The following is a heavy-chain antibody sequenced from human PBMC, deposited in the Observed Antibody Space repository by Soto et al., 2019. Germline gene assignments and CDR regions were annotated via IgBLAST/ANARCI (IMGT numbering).Heavy chain of an antibody. V-gene: IGHV4-39*01. CDR1: GGSISSGPYS. D-gene: IGHD2-2*01. J-gene: IGHJ6*02. CDR2: FHYSEST. CDR3: ARLRGYCSSTKCYGDYGMDV. Sequence: QLQLQESGPGLMKPSETLSLTCTVSGGSISSGPYSWGWIRQPPGEGLEWIGTFHYSESTYYNPSLTSRVNISVDTSKNQFSLKVSSVTVADTAVYYCARLRGYCSSTKCYGDYGMDVWGQETTVTVSS.